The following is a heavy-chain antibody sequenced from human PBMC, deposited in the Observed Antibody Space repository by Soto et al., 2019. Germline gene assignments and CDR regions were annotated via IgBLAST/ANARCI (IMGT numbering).Heavy chain of an antibody. CDR3: AKAPSYYYDSSGYPFAY. D-gene: IGHD3-22*01. CDR2: ISGSGGST. J-gene: IGHJ4*02. V-gene: IGHV3-23*01. CDR1: GFTFSSYA. Sequence: QPGGSLRLSCAASGFTFSSYAMSWVRQAPGKGLEWVSAISGSGGSTYYADSVKGRFTISRDNSKNTLYLQMNSLRAEDTAVYYCAKAPSYYYDSSGYPFAYWGKGTLVTVSS.